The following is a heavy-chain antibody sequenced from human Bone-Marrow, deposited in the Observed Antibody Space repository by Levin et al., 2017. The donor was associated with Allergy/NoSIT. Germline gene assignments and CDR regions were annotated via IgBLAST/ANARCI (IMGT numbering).Heavy chain of an antibody. Sequence: LSLTCVATGFTFSASEMNWVRQAPGKGLEWISYISGSGTSILYADSVRGRFTMSRDNAETSVFLEMSGLRDEDTAVYYCASRYCSGGSCYYYGKDVWGQGTTVTVSS. D-gene: IGHD2-15*01. J-gene: IGHJ6*02. CDR3: ASRYCSGGSCYYYGKDV. CDR2: ISGSGTSI. V-gene: IGHV3-48*03. CDR1: GFTFSASE.